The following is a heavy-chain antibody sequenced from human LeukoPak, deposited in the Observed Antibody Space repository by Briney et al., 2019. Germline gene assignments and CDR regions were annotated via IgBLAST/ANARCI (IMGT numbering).Heavy chain of an antibody. D-gene: IGHD6-19*01. V-gene: IGHV3-30-3*01. CDR2: IAYDGINK. CDR3: ARANGYSSGY. Sequence: GRSLRLSCAASGFTFSSYAIHWVRQAPGKGLEWVAVIAYDGINKYYADSVKGRFTISRDNSKNTLYLQMNSLRAEDTAVYYCARANGYSSGYWGQGTLVTVSS. J-gene: IGHJ4*02. CDR1: GFTFSSYA.